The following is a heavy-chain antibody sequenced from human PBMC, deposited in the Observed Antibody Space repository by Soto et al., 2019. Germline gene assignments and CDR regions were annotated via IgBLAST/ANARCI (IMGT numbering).Heavy chain of an antibody. J-gene: IGHJ6*02. CDR2: INPNSGGT. Sequence: ASVKVSCKASGYTITGYYRHCVRQAPGQGLEWMGWINPNSGGTNYAQKFQGRVTMTRDTSISTAYMELSRLRSDDTAVYYCARRGRYFDWLPYGMDVWGQGTTVTVSS. CDR1: GYTITGYY. CDR3: ARRGRYFDWLPYGMDV. D-gene: IGHD3-9*01. V-gene: IGHV1-2*02.